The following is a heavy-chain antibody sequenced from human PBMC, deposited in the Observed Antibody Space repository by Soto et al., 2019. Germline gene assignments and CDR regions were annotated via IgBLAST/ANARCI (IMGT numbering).Heavy chain of an antibody. V-gene: IGHV4-30-4*01. CDR1: GGSSSSGNYY. CDR2: IFYSGTT. CDR3: ARDLHITETTLNHYYYAMDV. D-gene: IGHD1-20*01. J-gene: IGHJ6*02. Sequence: SETLSLTCTVSGGSSSSGNYYWSWIRQPPGQGLEWIGYIFYSGTTYYNPSLKSRVTISLDTSGNQFSLKLSSVTAADTAVYYCARDLHITETTLNHYYYAMDVWGQGTTVTVSS.